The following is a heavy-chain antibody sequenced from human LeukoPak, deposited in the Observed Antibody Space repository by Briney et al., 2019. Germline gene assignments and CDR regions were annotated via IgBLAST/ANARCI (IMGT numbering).Heavy chain of an antibody. V-gene: IGHV4-34*01. CDR3: ARSDSSGYYYFDY. CDR1: GGSFSGYY. CDR2: INHSGST. Sequence: SSETLSLTCAVYGGSFSGYYWSWIRQPPGKGLEWIGEINHSGSTNYNPSLKSRVTISVDTSKNQFSLKLSSVTAADTAVYYCARSDSSGYYYFDYWGQGTLVTASS. D-gene: IGHD3-22*01. J-gene: IGHJ4*02.